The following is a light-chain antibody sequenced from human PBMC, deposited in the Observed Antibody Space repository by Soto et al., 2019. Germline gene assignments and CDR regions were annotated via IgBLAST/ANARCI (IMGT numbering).Light chain of an antibody. Sequence: QSFLTQPASVSGSPGQSITISCAGTSSDVGSYNLVSWYQQHPGKAPKLMIYEGSKRPSGVSNRFSGSKSGNTASLTISRLQAEDEADYYCCSYAGSSTYVFGTGTKVTVL. V-gene: IGLV2-23*01. CDR2: EGS. CDR3: CSYAGSSTYV. CDR1: SSDVGSYNL. J-gene: IGLJ1*01.